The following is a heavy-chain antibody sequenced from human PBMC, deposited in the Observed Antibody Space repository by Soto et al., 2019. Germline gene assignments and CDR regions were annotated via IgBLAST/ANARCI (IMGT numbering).Heavy chain of an antibody. CDR2: IYYSGST. V-gene: IGHV4-39*01. CDR3: ARHQKQLAEIDY. Sequence: QLQLQESGPGLVKPSETLSRTCTVSGGSISSSSYYWGWIRQPPGKGLEWIGSIYYSGSTYYNPSLKSRVTISVDTSKNQFSLKLSSVTAADTAVYYCARHQKQLAEIDYWGQGTLVTVSS. J-gene: IGHJ4*02. CDR1: GGSISSSSYY. D-gene: IGHD6-6*01.